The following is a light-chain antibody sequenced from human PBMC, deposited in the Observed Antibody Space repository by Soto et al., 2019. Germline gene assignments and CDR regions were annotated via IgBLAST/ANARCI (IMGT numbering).Light chain of an antibody. J-gene: IGKJ5*01. V-gene: IGKV1-33*01. CDR2: DAS. Sequence: DIEITQSPSSLSASVGDRVTITCQASQDISNYLNWYQQKTGRAPKLLIYDASNLESGVSSRFSGSRSGTDFSLTINSLQPDDFATYYCQQYDDFPLTFGQGTRLEIK. CDR1: QDISNY. CDR3: QQYDDFPLT.